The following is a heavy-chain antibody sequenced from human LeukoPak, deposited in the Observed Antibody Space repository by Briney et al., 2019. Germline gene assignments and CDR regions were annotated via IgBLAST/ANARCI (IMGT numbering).Heavy chain of an antibody. V-gene: IGHV3-23*01. CDR3: AKGRGFRVWDPWDN. Sequence: GGSLRLSCTASTFSINNYAMSWVRPAPGKGLDWVASLTGNSVDEIYADSVKGRFTISRDNSKNTLYLQMASLRAEDTAVYYCAKGRGFRVWDPWDNWGQGTLITVSS. CDR2: LTGNSVDE. CDR1: TFSINNYA. D-gene: IGHD3-16*01. J-gene: IGHJ4*02.